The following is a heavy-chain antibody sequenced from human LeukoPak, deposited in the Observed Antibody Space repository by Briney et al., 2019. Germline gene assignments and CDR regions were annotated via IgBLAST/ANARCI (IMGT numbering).Heavy chain of an antibody. CDR1: GFTFSSNW. D-gene: IGHD3-16*01. V-gene: IGHV3-7*01. J-gene: IGHJ5*02. CDR3: ARFANLAS. Sequence: GGSLRLSCAASGFTFSSNWMSWVRQAPGKGLEWVANIKEDGSEKNYVDSVKGRFTISRDNAKNSLLLQMNSLRVEDTAVYYCARFANLASWGQGTQVTVSS. CDR2: IKEDGSEK.